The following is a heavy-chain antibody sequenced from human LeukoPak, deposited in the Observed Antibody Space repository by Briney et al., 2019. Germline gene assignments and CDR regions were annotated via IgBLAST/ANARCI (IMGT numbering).Heavy chain of an antibody. V-gene: IGHV4-59*01. CDR1: GGSISTYY. Sequence: RPSETLSLTCTVSGGSISTYYWSWIRQPPGKGLEWIGYLYFGGNTNYNPSLKSRLTISLDTSKNQFSLRMTSVTAADTAVYYCARSTSGSSPLHYWGQGTLVTVSS. CDR2: LYFGGNT. D-gene: IGHD1-26*01. J-gene: IGHJ4*02. CDR3: ARSTSGSSPLHY.